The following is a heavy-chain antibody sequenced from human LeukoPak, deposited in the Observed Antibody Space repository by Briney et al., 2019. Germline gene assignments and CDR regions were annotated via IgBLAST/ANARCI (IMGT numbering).Heavy chain of an antibody. CDR3: AQGSGYSYGEGMDV. CDR1: GYTLTELS. Sequence: GASVKVSCKVSGYTLTELSMHWVRQAPGKGLEWMGGFDPEDGETIYAQKFQGRVTMTEDTSTDTAYMELSSLRSGDTAVYYCAQGSGYSYGEGMDVWGQGTTVTVSS. D-gene: IGHD5-18*01. V-gene: IGHV1-24*01. CDR2: FDPEDGET. J-gene: IGHJ6*02.